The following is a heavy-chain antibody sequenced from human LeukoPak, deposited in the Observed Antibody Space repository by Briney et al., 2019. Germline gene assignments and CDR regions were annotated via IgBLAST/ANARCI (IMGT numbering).Heavy chain of an antibody. CDR2: IYYSGST. CDR1: GGSISSSSYY. D-gene: IGHD6-13*01. V-gene: IGHV4-39*01. J-gene: IGHJ4*02. CDR3: ARQYSSSWYYFDY. Sequence: SENLSLTCTVSGGSISSSSYYWGWIRQPPGKGLEWIGSIYYSGSTYYNPSLKSRVTISVDTSKNQFSLKLSSVTAADTAVYYCARQYSSSWYYFDYWGQGTLVTVSS.